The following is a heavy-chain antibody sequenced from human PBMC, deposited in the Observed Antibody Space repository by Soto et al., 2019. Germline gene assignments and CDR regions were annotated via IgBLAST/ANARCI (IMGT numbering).Heavy chain of an antibody. J-gene: IGHJ4*02. CDR1: GYTFTNYG. CDR2: INTYNGNT. CDR3: ARGRSPVDFDY. V-gene: IGHV1-18*01. Sequence: VQLVQSGGEVKKPGASVKVSCKASGYTFTNYGANWVRQAPGQWLEWMGWINTYNGNTNYAQRLQGRVTLTTDTCTRTAYMELRSLTSDDTAVYYCARGRSPVDFDYWGQGTLVTVSS.